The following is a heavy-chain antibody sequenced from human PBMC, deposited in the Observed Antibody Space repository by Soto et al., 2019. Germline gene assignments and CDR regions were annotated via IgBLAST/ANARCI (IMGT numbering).Heavy chain of an antibody. CDR1: GFSLTNSGVG. V-gene: IGHV2-5*02. Sequence: QITLKESGPTLVKPTQTLTLTCSFSGFSLTNSGVGVGWIRQPPGKALEWLAFIYWDDEKHYRPSLQSRLTVTKDNAKDQVVLTMTNMDPLDTTTYYCAHTRSITYFGGGGDFDYWGQGTLVIVSS. CDR2: IYWDDEK. D-gene: IGHD3-16*01. J-gene: IGHJ4*02. CDR3: AHTRSITYFGGGGDFDY.